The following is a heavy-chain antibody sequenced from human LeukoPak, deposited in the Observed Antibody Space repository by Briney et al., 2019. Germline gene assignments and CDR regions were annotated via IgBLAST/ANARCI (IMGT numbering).Heavy chain of an antibody. Sequence: SETLSLTCTVSGGSISSYYWSWIRQPPGKGLEWIGYIYYSGSTNYNPSLKSRVTISVDTSKNQFSLKLSSVTAADTAVYYCARVPYGSGENWFDPWGQGALVTVSS. CDR1: GGSISSYY. CDR2: IYYSGST. CDR3: ARVPYGSGENWFDP. D-gene: IGHD3-10*01. V-gene: IGHV4-59*01. J-gene: IGHJ5*02.